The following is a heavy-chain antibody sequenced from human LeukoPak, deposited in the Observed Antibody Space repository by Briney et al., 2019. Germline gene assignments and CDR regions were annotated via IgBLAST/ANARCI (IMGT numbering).Heavy chain of an antibody. CDR3: ARSLQYSSSWYAGDAFDI. CDR2: ISSGSSYI. D-gene: IGHD6-13*01. J-gene: IGHJ3*02. CDR1: GFTFSSYS. V-gene: IGHV3-21*01. Sequence: GGSLRLSCAASGFTFSSYSMNWVRQAPGKGLEWVSSISSGSSYIYYADSVKGRFTISRDNAKNSLYLQMNSLRAEDTAVYYCARSLQYSSSWYAGDAFDIWGQGTMVTVSS.